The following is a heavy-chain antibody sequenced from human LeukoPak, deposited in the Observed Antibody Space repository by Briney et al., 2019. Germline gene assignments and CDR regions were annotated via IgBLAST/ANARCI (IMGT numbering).Heavy chain of an antibody. CDR2: ISGSGGST. CDR3: AKEKGITMIVVVRYYFDY. V-gene: IGHV3-23*01. J-gene: IGHJ4*02. CDR1: GFTFSSYA. D-gene: IGHD3-22*01. Sequence: PGGSLRLSCAASGFTFSSYAMSWVRQAPGKGLEWVSAISGSGGSTYYADSVKGRFTISRDNSKNTLYLQMNSLRAEGTAVYYCAKEKGITMIVVVRYYFDYWGQGTLVTVSS.